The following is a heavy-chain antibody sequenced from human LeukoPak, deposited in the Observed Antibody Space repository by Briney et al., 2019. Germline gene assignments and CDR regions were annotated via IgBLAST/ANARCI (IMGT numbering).Heavy chain of an antibody. Sequence: ASVKVSCKASGYTFTSYDINWVRQATGQGLEWMGRMNPNSGNTGYAQKFQGRVTMTRNTSISTAYMELSSLRSEDTAVYYCATTRITMVRGVLGYWGQGTLVTVSS. CDR3: ATTRITMVRGVLGY. J-gene: IGHJ4*02. CDR1: GYTFTSYD. D-gene: IGHD3-10*01. CDR2: MNPNSGNT. V-gene: IGHV1-8*01.